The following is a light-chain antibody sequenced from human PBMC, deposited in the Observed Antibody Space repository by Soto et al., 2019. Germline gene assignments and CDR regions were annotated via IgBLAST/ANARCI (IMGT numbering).Light chain of an antibody. Sequence: DIHMTQSPSTLSASVGDRVTITCRASQSISIWLAWYQQKPGKAPNLLIYKTSSLETGVPSRFSGSGSGTEFKLTNSSLQTDDFATYYCQQWNDYSWTFGQGTKVEVK. CDR3: QQWNDYSWT. J-gene: IGKJ1*01. V-gene: IGKV1-5*03. CDR2: KTS. CDR1: QSISIW.